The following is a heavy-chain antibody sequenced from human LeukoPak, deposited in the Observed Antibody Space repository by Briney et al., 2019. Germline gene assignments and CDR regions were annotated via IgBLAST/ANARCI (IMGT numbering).Heavy chain of an antibody. J-gene: IGHJ4*02. CDR1: GFTFSSYS. CDR3: ARGSENYLGGLDY. D-gene: IGHD3-10*01. V-gene: IGHV3-48*04. Sequence: PGGSLRLSCAASGFTFSSYSMNWVRQAPGKGLEWVSYISSSGSTIYYADSVKGRFTISRDNAKNSLFLQMNSLRAEDTAVYYCARGSENYLGGLDYWGQGTLVTVSS. CDR2: ISSSGSTI.